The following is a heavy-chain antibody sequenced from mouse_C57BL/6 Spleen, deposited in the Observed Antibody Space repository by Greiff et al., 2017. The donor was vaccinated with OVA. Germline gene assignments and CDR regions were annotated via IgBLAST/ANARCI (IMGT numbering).Heavy chain of an antibody. CDR1: GYTFTDYN. CDR2: INPNNGGT. D-gene: IGHD2-14*01. Sequence: EVQLQQSGPELVKPGASVKIPCKASGYTFTDYNMDWVKQSHGKSLEWIGDINPNNGGTFYNQKFKGKATLTVDKSSSTAYMELRSLTSEDTAVYYCARGGIWPYFDVWGTGTTVTVSS. CDR3: ARGGIWPYFDV. J-gene: IGHJ1*03. V-gene: IGHV1-18*01.